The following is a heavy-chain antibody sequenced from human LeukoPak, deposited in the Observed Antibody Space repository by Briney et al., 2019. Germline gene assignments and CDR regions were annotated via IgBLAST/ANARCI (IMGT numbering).Heavy chain of an antibody. V-gene: IGHV4-59*08. CDR3: ARHRFASAVILDY. CDR2: FYYSGST. D-gene: IGHD3-16*02. Sequence: SETLSLTCSVSGGAVSSFYWSWIRQSPGKRLEWIGYFYYSGSTKYNPSLKSRVTMSVDTSKNQLSLKLRSVTAADTAMYYCARHRFASAVILDYWGQGDLVTVSS. J-gene: IGHJ4*02. CDR1: GGAVSSFY.